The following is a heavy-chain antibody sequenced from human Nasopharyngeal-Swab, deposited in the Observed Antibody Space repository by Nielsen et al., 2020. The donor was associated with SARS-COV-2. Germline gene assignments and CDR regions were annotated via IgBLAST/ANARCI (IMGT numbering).Heavy chain of an antibody. Sequence: IRESRGKGLEWIGYIYYSGSTNYNPSLKSRVNISVDRSKTQFYLKLNSVTAADTAVYFCARDPGTLYYYYMDVWGKGTTVTVSS. J-gene: IGHJ6*03. CDR2: IYYSGST. CDR3: ARDPGTLYYYYMDV. V-gene: IGHV4-59*01.